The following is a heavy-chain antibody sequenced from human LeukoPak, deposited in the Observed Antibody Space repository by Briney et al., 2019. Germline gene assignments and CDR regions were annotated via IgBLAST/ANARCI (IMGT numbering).Heavy chain of an antibody. CDR3: AIYFFGSPGLRFGFDH. J-gene: IGHJ4*02. CDR1: GVTFSSYA. Sequence: GGSVRHSCAASGVTFSSYAMSWLRQAPGKGLEWVSAISGSGGSTYYADSVRGRFTISRDNSKNTLYLQMNSLRAEYMAAYDSAIYFFGSPGLRFGFDHWGQGTLVTVSS. V-gene: IGHV3-23*01. D-gene: IGHD5-12*01. CDR2: ISGSGGST.